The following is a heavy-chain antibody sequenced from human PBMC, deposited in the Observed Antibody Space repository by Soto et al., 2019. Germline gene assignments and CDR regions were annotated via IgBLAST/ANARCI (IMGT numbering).Heavy chain of an antibody. CDR3: ARWWSGSRQGFDP. CDR2: IYYSGST. J-gene: IGHJ5*02. CDR1: GGSISRGDYY. D-gene: IGHD3-3*01. V-gene: IGHV4-31*03. Sequence: QVQLQESGPGLVKPSQTLSLTCTVSGGSISRGDYYWSWIRQHPGKGLEWIGYIYYSGSTYYNPSLKSRVTISVDTSKNQFSLKLSSVTAAATAVYYCARWWSGSRQGFDPWGQGTLVTVSS.